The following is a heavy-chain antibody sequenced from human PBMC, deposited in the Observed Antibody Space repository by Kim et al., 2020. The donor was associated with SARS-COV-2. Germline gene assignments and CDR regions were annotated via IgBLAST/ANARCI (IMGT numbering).Heavy chain of an antibody. Sequence: SETLSLTCTVSGGSISSGGYYWSWIRQHPGMGLEWIGYIYYSGSTYYNPSLKSRVTISVDTSKNQFSLKLSSVTAADTAVYYCARDGRYYYYMDVWGKGTTVTVSS. V-gene: IGHV4-31*03. CDR1: GGSISSGGYY. J-gene: IGHJ6*03. CDR2: IYYSGST. CDR3: ARDGRYYYYMDV.